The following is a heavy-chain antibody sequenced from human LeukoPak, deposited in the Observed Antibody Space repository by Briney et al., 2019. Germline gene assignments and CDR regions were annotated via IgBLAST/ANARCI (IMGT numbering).Heavy chain of an antibody. Sequence: SETLSLTCTLSGGSINNYYWRWVRQPPGKGLEWIAYIYYSGDTNYNPSLKGRVTMSVDTSKNQFSLRLSSVTAADTAVYYCARRRDYFDYRGQGTLVTVSS. V-gene: IGHV4-59*08. CDR3: ARRRDYFDY. CDR2: IYYSGDT. CDR1: GGSINNYY. J-gene: IGHJ4*02.